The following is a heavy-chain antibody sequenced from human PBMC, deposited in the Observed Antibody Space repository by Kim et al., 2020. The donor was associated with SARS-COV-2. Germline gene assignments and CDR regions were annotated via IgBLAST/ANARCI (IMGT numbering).Heavy chain of an antibody. Sequence: GESLKISCKGSGYSFTSYWIGWVRQMPGKGLEWMGIIYPGDSDTRYSPSFQGQVTISADKSISTAYLQWSSLKASDTAMYYCARSTSTHSYDSSGNFDYWGQGTLVTVSS. D-gene: IGHD3-22*01. V-gene: IGHV5-51*01. CDR2: IYPGDSDT. CDR3: ARSTSTHSYDSSGNFDY. J-gene: IGHJ4*02. CDR1: GYSFTSYW.